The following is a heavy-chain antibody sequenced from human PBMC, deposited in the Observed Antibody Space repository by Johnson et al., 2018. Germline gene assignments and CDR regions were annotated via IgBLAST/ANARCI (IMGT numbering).Heavy chain of an antibody. CDR2: ISYGATSK. D-gene: IGHD6-19*01. CDR1: GFTFSQYG. CDR3: AKALTSGSAWYFMDV. Sequence: QVRLVQSGGGVVQPGRSLRLSCAASGFTFSQYGLHWARQAPGKGLEWVAVISYGATSKMYTEPVKGRFTISRYNPKNTTHLEMNSLRVEDTATYFCAKALTSGSAWYFMDVWGRGTTVTVSS. V-gene: IGHV3-30*18. J-gene: IGHJ6*03.